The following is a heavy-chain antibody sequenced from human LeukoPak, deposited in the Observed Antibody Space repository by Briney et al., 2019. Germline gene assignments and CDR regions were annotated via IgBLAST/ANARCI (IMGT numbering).Heavy chain of an antibody. D-gene: IGHD3-22*01. CDR3: ARAGSGYYPFDY. V-gene: IGHV4-59*01. J-gene: IGHJ4*02. CDR2: VYYSGST. Sequence: PSETLSLTCTVSGGSISSYYWSWIRQPPGKGLEWIGYVYYSGSTNYNPSPKSRVTISVDTSNNQFSLKLSSVTAADTAVYYCARAGSGYYPFDYWGQGTLVTVSS. CDR1: GGSISSYY.